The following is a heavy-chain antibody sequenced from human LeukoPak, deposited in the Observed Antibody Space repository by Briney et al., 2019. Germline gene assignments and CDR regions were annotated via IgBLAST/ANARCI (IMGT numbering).Heavy chain of an antibody. J-gene: IGHJ4*02. V-gene: IGHV4-34*01. Sequence: SETLSLTCAVYGGSFSGYYWSRIRQPPGKGLEWIGEINHSGSTNYNPSLKSRVTISVDTSKNQFSLKLSSVTAADTAVYYCARSGETYRDFDYWGQGTLVTVSS. CDR2: INHSGST. CDR3: ARSGETYRDFDY. D-gene: IGHD4-17*01. CDR1: GGSFSGYY.